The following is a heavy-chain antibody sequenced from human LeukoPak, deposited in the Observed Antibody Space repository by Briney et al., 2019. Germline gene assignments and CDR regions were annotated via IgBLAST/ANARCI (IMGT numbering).Heavy chain of an antibody. CDR3: ARDGRIAAAGPYYYYGMDV. CDR2: IYTSGST. J-gene: IGHJ6*02. Sequence: SETLSPTCTVSGGSISSYYWSWIRQPAGKGLEWIGRIYTSGSTNYNPSLKSRVTMSVDTSKNQFSLKLSSVTAADTAVYYCARDGRIAAAGPYYYYGMDVWGQGTTVTVSS. D-gene: IGHD6-13*01. V-gene: IGHV4-4*07. CDR1: GGSISSYY.